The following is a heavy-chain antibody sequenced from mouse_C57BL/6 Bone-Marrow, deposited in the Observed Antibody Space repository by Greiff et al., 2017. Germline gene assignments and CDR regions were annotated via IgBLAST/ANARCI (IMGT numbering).Heavy chain of an antibody. Sequence: QVQLQQSGAELARPGASVKLSCKASGYTFTSYGISWVKQRTGQGLEWIGEIYPGSGNTYYNEKFKGKATLTADKSSSTAYMELRSLTSEDSAVYFCASPLYYGSSYHAMDYWGQGTSVTASS. D-gene: IGHD1-1*01. J-gene: IGHJ4*01. CDR2: IYPGSGNT. V-gene: IGHV1-81*01. CDR3: ASPLYYGSSYHAMDY. CDR1: GYTFTSYG.